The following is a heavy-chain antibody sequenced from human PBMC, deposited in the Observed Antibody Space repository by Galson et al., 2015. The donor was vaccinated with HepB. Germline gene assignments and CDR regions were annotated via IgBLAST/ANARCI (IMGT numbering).Heavy chain of an antibody. J-gene: IGHJ4*02. V-gene: IGHV3-30*18. CDR2: IASDGTIK. CDR3: VKEAGSIWASYFDS. CDR1: GFTFRNYG. Sequence: SLRLSCAASGFTFRNYGMQWVRQAPGKGLEWVAVIASDGTIKHYADSVKGRFTPSRDNSKNTMYLQMNSLRADDTAVYYCVKEAGSIWASYFDSWGLGIPVTVSS. D-gene: IGHD2-21*01.